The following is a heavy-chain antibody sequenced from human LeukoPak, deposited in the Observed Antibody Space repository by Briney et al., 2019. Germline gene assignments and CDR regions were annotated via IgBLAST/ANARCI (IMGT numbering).Heavy chain of an antibody. CDR1: GFTFSSYG. Sequence: GGSLRLSCAASGFTFSSYGMHWVRQAPGKGLEWVAFIRYDGSNKYYADSVKGRFTISRDNSKNTLYLQMNSLRAEDTAVYYCAKDSVLAQLVSPAYYYYYMDVWGKGTTVTVSS. D-gene: IGHD6-13*01. J-gene: IGHJ6*03. CDR3: AKDSVLAQLVSPAYYYYYMDV. CDR2: IRYDGSNK. V-gene: IGHV3-30*02.